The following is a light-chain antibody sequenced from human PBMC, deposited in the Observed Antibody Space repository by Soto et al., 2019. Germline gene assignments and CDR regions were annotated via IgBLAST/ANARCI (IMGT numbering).Light chain of an antibody. J-gene: IGLJ2*01. CDR3: TSFTGRSTLLI. CDR2: NVN. Sequence: QSALTQPASVSGSPGQSITISCTGTSGDIGFYNYVSWYQQHPGKAPKLIIYNVNNRPSGVSDRFSGSKSGNTPSLTISGLQAEDGAYYYCTSFTGRSTLLIFGGGTKVTVL. V-gene: IGLV2-14*01. CDR1: SGDIGFYNY.